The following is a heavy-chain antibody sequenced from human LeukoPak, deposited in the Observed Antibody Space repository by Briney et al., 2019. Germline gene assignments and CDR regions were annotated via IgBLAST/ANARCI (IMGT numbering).Heavy chain of an antibody. J-gene: IGHJ3*02. Sequence: PGGSLRLSCAASGFTFSSYSMNWVRQAPGKGLEWVSSISSSSYIYYADSVKGRFTISRDNAKNSLYLQMNSLKTEDTAVYYCTTEPITIFGVVKYAFDIWGQGTMVTVSS. CDR2: ISSSSYI. CDR3: TTEPITIFGVVKYAFDI. V-gene: IGHV3-21*03. D-gene: IGHD3-3*01. CDR1: GFTFSSYS.